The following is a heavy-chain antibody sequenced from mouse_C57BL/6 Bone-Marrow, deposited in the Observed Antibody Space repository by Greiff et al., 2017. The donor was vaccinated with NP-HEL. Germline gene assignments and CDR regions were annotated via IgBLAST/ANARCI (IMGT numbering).Heavy chain of an antibody. CDR1: GYSFTSYF. J-gene: IGHJ4*01. Sequence: VQLQQSGPELVKPGASVKISCKASGYSFTSYFMNWVKQSPGKSLEWIGRINPYNGDTFYNQKFKGKATLTVDKSSSTAHMELLSLTSEDYAVSYCASDYSNADYYAMDDWGKGTSVTVSS. CDR2: INPYNGDT. CDR3: ASDYSNADYYAMDD. V-gene: IGHV1-37*01. D-gene: IGHD2-5*01.